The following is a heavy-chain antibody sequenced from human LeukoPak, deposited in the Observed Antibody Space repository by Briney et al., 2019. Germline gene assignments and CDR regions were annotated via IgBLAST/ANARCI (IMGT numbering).Heavy chain of an antibody. CDR2: ISAYNGNT. V-gene: IGHV1-18*01. CDR1: GYTFTSYG. D-gene: IGHD5-24*01. CDR3: ARDVPSRSRDNYCDY. Sequence: ASVTVSCTASGYTFTSYGISWVRQAPGQGLEWMGWISAYNGNTNYAQKLQGRVTMTTDTSTSTAYMELRSLRSDDTAVYYCARDVPSRSRDNYCDYWGQGTLVTVSS. J-gene: IGHJ4*02.